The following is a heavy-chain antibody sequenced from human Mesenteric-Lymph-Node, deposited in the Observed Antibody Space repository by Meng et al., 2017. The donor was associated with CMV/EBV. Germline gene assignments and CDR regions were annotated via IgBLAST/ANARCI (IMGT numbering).Heavy chain of an antibody. Sequence: GSLRLSCTVSGGSISSGDYYWSWIRQPPGKGLEWIGYIYYSGSTYYNPSLESRATISVDTSKNQFSLKLRSVIAADTAVYYCVRIGVSATYFFDSWGQGTLVTVSS. CDR1: GGSISSGDYY. J-gene: IGHJ4*02. V-gene: IGHV4-61*08. CDR3: VRIGVSATYFFDS. D-gene: IGHD3-10*01. CDR2: IYYSGST.